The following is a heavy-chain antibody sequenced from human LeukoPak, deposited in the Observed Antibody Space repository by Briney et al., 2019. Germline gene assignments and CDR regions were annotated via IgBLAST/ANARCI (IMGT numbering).Heavy chain of an antibody. D-gene: IGHD3-10*01. CDR1: GFTFSNYG. V-gene: IGHV3-23*01. Sequence: GGSLRLSCTASGFTFSNYGMNWVRQAPGKGLEWVSVISGGGGSTYYADSVMGRFTISRDNSKNTLYLQMNSLRAEDTAVYYCARGRGDYWGQGTLVTVSS. CDR3: ARGRGDY. CDR2: ISGGGGST. J-gene: IGHJ4*02.